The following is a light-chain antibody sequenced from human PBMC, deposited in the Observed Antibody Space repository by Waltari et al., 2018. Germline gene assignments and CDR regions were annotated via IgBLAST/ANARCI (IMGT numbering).Light chain of an antibody. CDR2: DKN. Sequence: SSELTQDPAVSVAMGQTVRITCPGDSLRRYYPSWYQQRPGQAPRLVMYDKNNRPSGVPDRFSGSSSHNTASLTITGAQAEDEASYYCHSRDASGVGGSFGGGTKLTVL. J-gene: IGLJ2*01. V-gene: IGLV3-19*01. CDR1: SLRRYY. CDR3: HSRDASGVGGS.